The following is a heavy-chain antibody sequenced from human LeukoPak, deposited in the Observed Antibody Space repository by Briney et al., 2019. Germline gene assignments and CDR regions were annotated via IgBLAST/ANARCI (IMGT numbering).Heavy chain of an antibody. CDR3: ARAEYCSSTSCYESYYYYYMDV. D-gene: IGHD2-2*01. V-gene: IGHV1-8*03. J-gene: IGHJ6*03. CDR1: GYTFTSYD. Sequence: ASVKVSCKASGYTFTSYDINWVRQATGQGLEWMGWMNPNSGNTGYAQKFQGRVTITRNTSISTAYMELSSLRSEDTAVYYCARAEYCSSTSCYESYYYYYMDVWGKGTTVTVSS. CDR2: MNPNSGNT.